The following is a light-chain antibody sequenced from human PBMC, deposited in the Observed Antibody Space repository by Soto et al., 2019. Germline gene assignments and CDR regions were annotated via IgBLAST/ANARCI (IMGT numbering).Light chain of an antibody. J-gene: IGKJ4*01. CDR1: QSISNH. CDR2: GAS. CDR3: QHFNNWPPELT. V-gene: IGKV3-15*01. Sequence: TQSPGTLSLSPGERATLSCRASQSISNHLAWYQQKPGQAPRLLIFGASTRATGVPARFSGSGSGTEFILTISSLQSEDFATFYCQHFNNWPPELTFGGGTKVDIK.